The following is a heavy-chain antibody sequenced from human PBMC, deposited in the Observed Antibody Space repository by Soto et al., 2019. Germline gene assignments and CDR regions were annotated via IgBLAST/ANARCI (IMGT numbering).Heavy chain of an antibody. Sequence: SVNVSCKACGGTFSSYAISLVRQAPREGLGWMGVISPIFRTANYAQKFQGRVTIPANESTSTAYMELSSLRSEDPAVDYFECARDTSAGISRFYYYGIDVWGKGTMVTVSS. CDR1: GGTFSSYA. J-gene: IGHJ6*04. CDR2: ISPIFRTA. V-gene: IGHV1-69*13. CDR3: ECARDTSAGISRFYYYGIDV. D-gene: IGHD3-10*01.